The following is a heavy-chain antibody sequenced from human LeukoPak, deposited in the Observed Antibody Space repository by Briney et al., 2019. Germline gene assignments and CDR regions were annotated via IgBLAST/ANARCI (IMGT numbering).Heavy chain of an antibody. CDR3: EKRPDSAPRGNNY. J-gene: IGHJ4*02. CDR1: GFTFSSYV. CDR2: ISGRGGST. Sequence: GGSLRLSCAASGFTFSSYVMSWVRQAPGKGLEWVSSISGRGGSTYYADSVKGRFTISRDNSKNTLYLQMNSLRAEDTAVYYCEKRPDSAPRGNNYWGQGTWFTVST. D-gene: IGHD4-11*01. V-gene: IGHV3-23*01.